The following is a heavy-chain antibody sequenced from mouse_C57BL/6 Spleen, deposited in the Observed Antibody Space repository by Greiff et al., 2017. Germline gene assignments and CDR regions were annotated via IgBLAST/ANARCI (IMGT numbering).Heavy chain of an antibody. V-gene: IGHV1-81*01. CDR2: IYPSSGNT. J-gene: IGHJ4*01. D-gene: IGHD1-1*01. CDR1: GYTFTSYG. Sequence: VQLQQPGAELARPGASVKLSCKASGYTFTSYGISWVKQRTGQGLEWIGEIYPSSGNTYYNEKFKGKATLTADKSSSTAYMALRSLTSAAAAVYCWARSDHYDYGSSAYAMDYWGQGTSVTVSS. CDR3: ARSDHYDYGSSAYAMDY.